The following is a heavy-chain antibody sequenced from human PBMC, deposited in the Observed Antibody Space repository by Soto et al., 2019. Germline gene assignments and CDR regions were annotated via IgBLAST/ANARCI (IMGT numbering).Heavy chain of an antibody. V-gene: IGHV3-21*01. CDR3: ARERYNILTGNHPPFDY. J-gene: IGHJ4*02. CDR1: GFTFSSYS. D-gene: IGHD3-9*01. CDR2: ISSSSSYI. Sequence: PGGSLRLSCAASGFTFSSYSMNWVRQAPGKGLEWVSSISSSSSYIYYADSVKGRFTISRDNAKNSLYLQMNSLRAEDTAVYYCARERYNILTGNHPPFDYWGQEPLVTVPS.